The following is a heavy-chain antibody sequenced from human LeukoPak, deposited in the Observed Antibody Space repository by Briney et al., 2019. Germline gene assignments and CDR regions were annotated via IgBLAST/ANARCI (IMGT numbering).Heavy chain of an antibody. V-gene: IGHV4-39*01. CDR3: ARQQCNGGSCYSRAIWFDP. J-gene: IGHJ5*02. Sequence: SETLSLTCTVSGGSISSSTYYWAWIRQPPGKGLEWIGSIYYTGTTYYNPSLTSPVTISVDMSKNQFSLRLTSVTAADTAVFYCARQQCNGGSCYSRAIWFDPWGQGTLVTVSS. CDR1: GGSISSSTYY. D-gene: IGHD2-15*01. CDR2: IYYTGTT.